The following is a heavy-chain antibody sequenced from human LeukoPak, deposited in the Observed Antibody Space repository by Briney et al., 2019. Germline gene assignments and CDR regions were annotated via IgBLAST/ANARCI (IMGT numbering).Heavy chain of an antibody. J-gene: IGHJ4*02. D-gene: IGHD4-23*01. CDR1: GFTFSGYW. Sequence: PGGSLRLSCAASGFTFSGYWMSWIRQAPGKGLEWVSYISSSGSTIYYADSVKGRFTISRDNAKNSLYLQMNSLRAEDTAVYYCARDQGLTTVVTPLDYWGQGTLVTVSS. CDR3: ARDQGLTTVVTPLDY. CDR2: ISSSGSTI. V-gene: IGHV3-11*01.